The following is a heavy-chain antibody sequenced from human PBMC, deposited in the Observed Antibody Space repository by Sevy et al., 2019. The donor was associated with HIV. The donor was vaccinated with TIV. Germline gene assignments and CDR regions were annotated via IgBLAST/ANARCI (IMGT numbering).Heavy chain of an antibody. CDR2: ISWNSGSI. V-gene: IGHV3-9*01. J-gene: IGHJ4*02. D-gene: IGHD6-19*01. Sequence: GGSLRLSCAASGFTFDDYAMHWVRQAPGKGLEWVSGISWNSGSIGYAESVKGRFTISRDNAKNSLYLQMNSLRAEDTALYYCAKDFRAVAGENYFDYWGQGTLVTVSS. CDR1: GFTFDDYA. CDR3: AKDFRAVAGENYFDY.